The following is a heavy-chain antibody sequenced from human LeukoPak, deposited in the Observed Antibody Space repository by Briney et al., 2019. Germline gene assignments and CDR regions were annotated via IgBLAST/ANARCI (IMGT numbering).Heavy chain of an antibody. CDR3: ARDRGGYDILTGYYYYYYGMDV. J-gene: IGHJ6*04. Sequence: GGSLRLSCAASGFTFSSYSMNWVRQAPGKGLEWVSSISSSSSYIDYADSVKGRFTISRDNAKSSLYLQMNSLRGEDTGVYYCARDRGGYDILTGYYYYYYGMDVWGKGTTVAVSS. CDR1: GFTFSSYS. D-gene: IGHD3-9*01. V-gene: IGHV3-21*01. CDR2: ISSSSSYI.